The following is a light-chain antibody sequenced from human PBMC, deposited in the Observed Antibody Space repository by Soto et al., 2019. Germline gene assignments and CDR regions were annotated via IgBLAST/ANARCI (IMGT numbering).Light chain of an antibody. J-gene: IGKJ1*01. Sequence: EIVMTQSPATLSVSLGERATLSCRASQNVSTDLAWYQQKPGQAPRLLIFGASTRATGIPARFSGSGSGTEFILTISSLQSEDSAVYYCHQYNYWPPETFGQGTKVDNK. V-gene: IGKV3-15*01. CDR1: QNVSTD. CDR2: GAS. CDR3: HQYNYWPPET.